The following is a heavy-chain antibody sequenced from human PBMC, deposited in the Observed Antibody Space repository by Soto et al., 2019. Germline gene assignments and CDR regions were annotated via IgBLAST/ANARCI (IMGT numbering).Heavy chain of an antibody. J-gene: IGHJ4*02. CDR2: INPNSGGT. CDR3: ARRYYYGSGSTPFDY. D-gene: IGHD3-10*01. CDR1: GYTFTGYY. V-gene: IGHV1-2*02. Sequence: QVQLVQSGAEVKKHGASVKVSCKASGYTFTGYYMHWVRQAPGQGLEWMGWINPNSGGTNYAQKFQGRVTMTRDTSISTAYMELSRLSSDDTAVYYCARRYYYGSGSTPFDYWGQGTLVTVSS.